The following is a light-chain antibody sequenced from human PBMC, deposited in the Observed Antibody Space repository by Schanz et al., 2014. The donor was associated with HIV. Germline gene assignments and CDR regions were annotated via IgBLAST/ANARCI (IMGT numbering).Light chain of an antibody. CDR1: QSVGSNW. CDR2: GGS. V-gene: IGKV3-20*01. J-gene: IGKJ1*01. Sequence: ETVLTQSPDTLSLSPGESATLSCRASQSVGSNWLAWYQQKPGQAPRLLIYGGSKRATGIPDRFSGSGSETDFTLTITRLEPEDFAVYFCHQYGSSPRTFGQGTKVEI. CDR3: HQYGSSPRT.